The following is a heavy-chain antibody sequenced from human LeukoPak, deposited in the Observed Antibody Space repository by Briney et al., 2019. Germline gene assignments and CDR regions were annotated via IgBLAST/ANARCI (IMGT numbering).Heavy chain of an antibody. CDR3: ANFKGKDGIKDHFDY. Sequence: GGSLRLSCAAFGIAFDKNAMSWVRQAPGKGLEWVSSISHSGGATHYADSVKGRFTISRDNSKNTVPLQMSSLRVEDTAVYYCANFKGKDGIKDHFDYWGQGTLVTVSS. V-gene: IGHV3-23*01. CDR2: ISHSGGAT. CDR1: GIAFDKNA. J-gene: IGHJ4*02. D-gene: IGHD5-24*01.